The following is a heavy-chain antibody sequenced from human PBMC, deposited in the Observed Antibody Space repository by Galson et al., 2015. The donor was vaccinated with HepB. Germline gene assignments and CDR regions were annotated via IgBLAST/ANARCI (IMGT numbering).Heavy chain of an antibody. CDR2: IIPIFGIA. D-gene: IGHD3-9*01. V-gene: IGHV1-69*10. Sequence: SVKVSCKASGGAFSSYAISWVRQAPGQGLEWMGGIIPIFGIANYAQKFQGRVTITADKSASTAYMELSSLRSEDTAVYYCARDKGGLRYFDWLGSSGFDYWGQGTLVTVSS. CDR3: ARDKGGLRYFDWLGSSGFDY. CDR1: GGAFSSYA. J-gene: IGHJ4*02.